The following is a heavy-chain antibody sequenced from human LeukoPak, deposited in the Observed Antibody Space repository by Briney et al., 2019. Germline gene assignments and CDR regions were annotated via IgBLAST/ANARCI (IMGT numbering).Heavy chain of an antibody. J-gene: IGHJ3*02. Sequence: ASVTVSCMGSGGTFISYDISWVGQAPGQGREGVGGSNPIFGTANYAQKFQGGVTITTDESTSTAYMELSSLRSEDTAVYYCARVCSSTSCYRAMAFDIWGQGTMVTVSS. D-gene: IGHD2-2*01. CDR1: GGTFISYD. V-gene: IGHV1-69*05. CDR2: SNPIFGTA. CDR3: ARVCSSTSCYRAMAFDI.